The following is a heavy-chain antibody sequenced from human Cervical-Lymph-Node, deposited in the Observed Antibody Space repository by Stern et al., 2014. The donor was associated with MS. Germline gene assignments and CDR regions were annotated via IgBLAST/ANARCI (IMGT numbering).Heavy chain of an antibody. Sequence: EDQLVESGGSLVQPGGSLRLSCAASGFTFSNYAMSWVRQAPGKGLEWVSAISGSGGSTYYADSVKGRLNISRDTSKNTLYLEMNSLRADDTAVYYCAKEGILVASFDYWGQGTLVTVSS. CDR1: GFTFSNYA. J-gene: IGHJ4*02. CDR3: AKEGILVASFDY. CDR2: ISGSGGST. V-gene: IGHV3-23*04. D-gene: IGHD6-19*01.